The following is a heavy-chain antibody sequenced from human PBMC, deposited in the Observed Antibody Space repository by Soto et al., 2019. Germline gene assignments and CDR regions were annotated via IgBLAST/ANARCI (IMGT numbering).Heavy chain of an antibody. J-gene: IGHJ4*02. CDR1: RFYFSDYY. Sequence: PGGSLRLSCAASRFYFSDYYMTWVRQAPGKGLEWLSYISSRGDTMYYADSVKGRFTISRDNAKNSMYLQMNSLRAEDTAVYYCASGSDYFDYWGQGTLVTVSS. CDR2: ISSRGDTM. V-gene: IGHV3-11*01. CDR3: ASGSDYFDY.